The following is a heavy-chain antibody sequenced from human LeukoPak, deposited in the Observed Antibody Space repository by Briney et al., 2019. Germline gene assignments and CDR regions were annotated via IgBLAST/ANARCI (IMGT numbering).Heavy chain of an antibody. J-gene: IGHJ4*02. V-gene: IGHV1-69*13. CDR2: IIPIVVTA. CDR1: GGTFSSDA. Sequence: SVKVSCKASGGTFSSDAISWVRQAPGQGLEWMGGIIPIVVTANYAQKFQGRVTITADESTSTAYMELSSLRSEDTAVYYCARDRDLYSGYDSSPYYFDYWGQGTLVTVSS. D-gene: IGHD5-12*01. CDR3: ARDRDLYSGYDSSPYYFDY.